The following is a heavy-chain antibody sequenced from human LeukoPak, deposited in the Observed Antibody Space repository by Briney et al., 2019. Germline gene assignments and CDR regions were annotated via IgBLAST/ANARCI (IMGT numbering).Heavy chain of an antibody. J-gene: IGHJ3*02. CDR1: GGSISSSSYY. Sequence: PETLSLTCTVSGGSISSSSYYWGWIRQPPGKGLEWIGSIYYSGSTYYNPSLKSRVTISVDTSKNQFSLKLSSVTAADTAVYYCARPKYHLLYPGEGGAFDIWGQGTMVTVSS. V-gene: IGHV4-39*01. CDR3: ARPKYHLLYPGEGGAFDI. CDR2: IYYSGST. D-gene: IGHD2-2*02.